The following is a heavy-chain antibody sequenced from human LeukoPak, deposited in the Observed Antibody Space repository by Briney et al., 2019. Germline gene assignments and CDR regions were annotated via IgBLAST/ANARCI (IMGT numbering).Heavy chain of an antibody. V-gene: IGHV3-23*01. CDR3: ARPGCGGNCYYRMDV. D-gene: IGHD2-21*01. CDR1: GFTFSSHA. CDR2: VRGSGSTT. J-gene: IGHJ6*04. Sequence: GGSLRLSCAASGFTFSSHAMTWVRQAPGKGLEWVSAVRGSGSTTFYADSEKGRFAISRDNSRNTLFLQMNSLRADDTAVYYCARPGCGGNCYYRMDVWGKGTTVTVSS.